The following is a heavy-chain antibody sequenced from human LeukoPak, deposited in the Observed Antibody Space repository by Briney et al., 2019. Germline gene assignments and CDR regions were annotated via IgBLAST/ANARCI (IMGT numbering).Heavy chain of an antibody. CDR1: GYTFTSYV. J-gene: IGHJ4*02. V-gene: IGHV1-18*01. Sequence: ASVKVSCKASGYTFTSYVISWVRQAPGQGLEWMGWISAYNGNTNYAQKLQGRVTMTTDTSTSTAYMELRSLRSDDTTVYYCARLGFWSGYEFRYFDYWGQGTLVTVSS. CDR3: ARLGFWSGYEFRYFDY. D-gene: IGHD3-3*01. CDR2: ISAYNGNT.